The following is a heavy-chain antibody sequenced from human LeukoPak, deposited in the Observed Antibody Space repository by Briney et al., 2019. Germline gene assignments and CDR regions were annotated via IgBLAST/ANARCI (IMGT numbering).Heavy chain of an antibody. CDR3: ARHVEVAVAAYFDY. CDR1: GGSISSSSYY. D-gene: IGHD6-19*01. J-gene: IGHJ4*02. CDR2: IYYSGST. Sequence: SETLSLTCTVSGGSISSSSYYWGWTRQPPGKGLEWIGSIYYSGSTYYNPSLKSRVTISVDTSKNQFSLKLSSVTAADTAVYYCARHVEVAVAAYFDYWGQGTLVTVSS. V-gene: IGHV4-39*01.